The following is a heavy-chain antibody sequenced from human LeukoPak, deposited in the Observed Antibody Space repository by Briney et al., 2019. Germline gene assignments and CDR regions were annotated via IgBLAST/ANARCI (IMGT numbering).Heavy chain of an antibody. CDR3: ASGSTRSNPIDAFDI. D-gene: IGHD1-14*01. J-gene: IGHJ3*02. V-gene: IGHV1-69*05. CDR2: IIPIFGTA. CDR1: GGSFSSYA. Sequence: GASVKVSCKASGGSFSSYAIRWVRQAPGQGLEWMGRIIPIFGTANYAQKFQGRVTITTDESTSTAYMELSSLRSEDTAVYYCASGSTRSNPIDAFDIWGQGTMVTVSS.